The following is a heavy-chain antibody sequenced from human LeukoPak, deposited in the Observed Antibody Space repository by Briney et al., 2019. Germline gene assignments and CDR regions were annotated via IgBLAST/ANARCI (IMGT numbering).Heavy chain of an antibody. CDR1: GFTFSSYG. V-gene: IGHV4-59*01. CDR2: IHYNGNT. Sequence: LRLSCAASGFTFSSYGMSWVRQAPGKGLQWIAYIHYNGNTKTNPSLKSRVTISLDTSKNQFSLKLTSLTAADTAVYYCARGVDSGYPDYWGQGTLVTVSS. D-gene: IGHD3-22*01. CDR3: ARGVDSGYPDY. J-gene: IGHJ4*02.